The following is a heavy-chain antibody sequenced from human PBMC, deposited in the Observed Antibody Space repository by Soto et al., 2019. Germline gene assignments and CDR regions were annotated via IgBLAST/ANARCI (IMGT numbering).Heavy chain of an antibody. CDR1: GYGLTSYY. D-gene: IGHD3-10*02. Sequence: ASVKVSCKASGYGLTSYYMHWVRRAPGQGLEWMGITNPSDGSTNYARKFQGRVTMTSDTSTSTVYMEMSSLRSEDTAMYYCARSYVTSRPIDFWGQGTLVTVSS. CDR3: ARSYVTSRPIDF. V-gene: IGHV1-46*01. CDR2: TNPSDGST. J-gene: IGHJ4*02.